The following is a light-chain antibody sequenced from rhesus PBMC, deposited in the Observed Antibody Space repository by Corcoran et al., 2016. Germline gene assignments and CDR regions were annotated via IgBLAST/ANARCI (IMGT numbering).Light chain of an antibody. CDR3: SSYATLNAFI. J-gene: IGLJ1*01. CDR2: EVI. V-gene: IGLV2-13*01. Sequence: QAAQTQSPSVSGSPGQSDTISCTGTSSDIGGSNRVSWFQHHPGKAPTVMIYEVIKRPSGVSDRFSGSKSGNTASLTISGLQAEDAADYYCSSYATLNAFILGSGTRLTVL. CDR1: SSDIGGSNR.